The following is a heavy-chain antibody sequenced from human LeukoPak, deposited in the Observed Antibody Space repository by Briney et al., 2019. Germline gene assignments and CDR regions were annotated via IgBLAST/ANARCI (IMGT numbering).Heavy chain of an antibody. D-gene: IGHD2-2*01. J-gene: IGHJ6*03. CDR3: ARSYCGSTGCSHYYYYYYMDV. Sequence: SETLSLTCTVSGGSISSSSYYWGWIRQPPGKGLEWIGSIYYSGSTYYNPSLKSRVTISVDTSKNQFSLKLSSVTAADTAVYYCARSYCGSTGCSHYYYYYYMDVWGKGTTVTVSS. CDR1: GGSISSSSYY. V-gene: IGHV4-39*01. CDR2: IYYSGST.